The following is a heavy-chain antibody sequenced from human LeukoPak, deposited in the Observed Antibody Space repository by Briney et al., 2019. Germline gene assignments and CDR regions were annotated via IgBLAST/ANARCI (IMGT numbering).Heavy chain of an antibody. CDR2: IYYSGST. J-gene: IGHJ4*02. D-gene: IGHD3-22*01. V-gene: IGHV4-39*07. CDR1: GGSISSSSYY. CDR3: ARDPRITMIVVVTPRGFDY. Sequence: SETLSLTCTVSGGSISSSSYYWGWIRQPPGKGLEWIGSIYYSGSTYYNPSLKSRVTISVDTSKNQFSLKLSSVTAADTAVYYCARDPRITMIVVVTPRGFDYWGQGTLVTVSS.